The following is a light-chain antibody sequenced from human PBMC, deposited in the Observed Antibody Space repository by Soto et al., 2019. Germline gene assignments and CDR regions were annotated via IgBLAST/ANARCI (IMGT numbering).Light chain of an antibody. CDR2: LNSDGSH. CDR3: QSWGTGDRV. Sequence: QLVLTQSPSASASLGASVKLTCTLSSGHSYYAIAWHQQQPEKGPRYLMKLNSDGSHSKGDGIPDRFSGSSSGAERYLTISSLQSEDEADYYCQSWGTGDRVFGGGTKLTVL. CDR1: SGHSYYA. V-gene: IGLV4-69*01. J-gene: IGLJ3*02.